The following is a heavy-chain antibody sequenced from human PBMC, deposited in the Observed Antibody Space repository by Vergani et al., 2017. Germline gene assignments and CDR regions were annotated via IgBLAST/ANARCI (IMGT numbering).Heavy chain of an antibody. CDR3: ARDLRLLYNRFDS. CDR2: TWYDGNNK. J-gene: IGHJ5*01. Sequence: QVQLVESGGGVVQPGRSLRLSCAASGFTFNQYGMHCVRQAPGKGLEWVAVTWYDGNNKQYADSVKGRFNISRDNSKSTMYLQMNSLRDEDTGVYDCARDLRLLYNRFDSWGQGTLVTVSS. CDR1: GFTFNQYG. V-gene: IGHV3-33*01. D-gene: IGHD1-14*01.